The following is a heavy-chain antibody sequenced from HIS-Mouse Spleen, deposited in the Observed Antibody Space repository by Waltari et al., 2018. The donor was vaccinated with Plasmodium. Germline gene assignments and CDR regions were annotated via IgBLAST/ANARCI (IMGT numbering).Heavy chain of an antibody. CDR1: GFSLSNARMG. Sequence: QVTLKESGTVLVKPTETLTLTCTVSGFSLSNARMGVSWIRPPPGKALEWLAHIFSNDEKYYSTSLKSRLTISKDTSKSHVVLTMTNMDPVDTATYYCARFFYGSGSYYNDYWGQGTLVTVSS. CDR3: ARFFYGSGSYYNDY. CDR2: IFSNDEK. D-gene: IGHD3-10*01. V-gene: IGHV2-26*01. J-gene: IGHJ4*02.